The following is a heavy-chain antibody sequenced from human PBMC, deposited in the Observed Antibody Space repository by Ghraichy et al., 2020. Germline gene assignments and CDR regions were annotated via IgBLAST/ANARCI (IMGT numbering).Heavy chain of an antibody. Sequence: LSLTCAASGFIFNKYWMHWVRQPPGKGLVWVSYVSTDGSNTNYADSVKGRFTISRDNARNTLYLQMNSLRAEDTAVYYCVRDVPNSRFDPWGQGTLVTVSS. CDR2: VSTDGSNT. V-gene: IGHV3-74*01. CDR3: VRDVPNSRFDP. CDR1: GFIFNKYW. J-gene: IGHJ5*02. D-gene: IGHD1/OR15-1a*01.